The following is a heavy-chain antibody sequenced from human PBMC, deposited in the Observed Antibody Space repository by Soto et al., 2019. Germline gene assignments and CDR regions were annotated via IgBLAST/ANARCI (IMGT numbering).Heavy chain of an antibody. Sequence: ASVKVSCKASGGTFSSYAISWVRQAPEQGLEWMGGIIPIFGTANYAQKFQGRVTITADESTSTAYMELSSLRSEDTAVYYCARANHVLRFLEWFHYYAMDVWGQGTTVTVSS. V-gene: IGHV1-69*13. CDR3: ARANHVLRFLEWFHYYAMDV. CDR2: IIPIFGTA. D-gene: IGHD3-3*01. J-gene: IGHJ6*02. CDR1: GGTFSSYA.